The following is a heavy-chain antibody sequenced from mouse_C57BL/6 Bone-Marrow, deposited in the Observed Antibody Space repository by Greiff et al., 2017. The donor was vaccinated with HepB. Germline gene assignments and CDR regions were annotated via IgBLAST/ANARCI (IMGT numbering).Heavy chain of an antibody. Sequence: EVKVVESGGGLVKPGGSLKLSCAASGFTFSDYGMHWVRQAPEKGLEWVAYISSGSSTIYYADTVKGRFTISRDNAKNTLFLQMTSLRSEDTAMYYCARSDAPWFAYWGQGTLVTVSA. J-gene: IGHJ3*01. CDR1: GFTFSDYG. CDR2: ISSGSSTI. V-gene: IGHV5-17*01. CDR3: ARSDAPWFAY.